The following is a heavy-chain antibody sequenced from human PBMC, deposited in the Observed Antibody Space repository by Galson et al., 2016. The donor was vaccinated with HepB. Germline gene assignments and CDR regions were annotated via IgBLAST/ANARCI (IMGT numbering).Heavy chain of an antibody. CDR2: IKQDGSEK. CDR1: GFIFSNFW. CDR3: AKDAPKVVGVTLWYLDL. V-gene: IGHV3-7*03. J-gene: IGHJ2*01. Sequence: SLRLSCAVSGFIFSNFWMTWVRQAPGKGLEWVANIKQDGSEKYFVDSVKGRFTVSRDNAKNSVFLQMNSLRVEDTALYYCAKDAPKVVGVTLWYLDLWGRGTLVTVSS. D-gene: IGHD2-2*01.